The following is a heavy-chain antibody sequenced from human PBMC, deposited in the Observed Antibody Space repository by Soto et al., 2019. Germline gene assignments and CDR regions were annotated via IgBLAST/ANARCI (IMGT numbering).Heavy chain of an antibody. CDR2: INPDGTTT. V-gene: IGHV3-23*05. D-gene: IGHD3-16*01. Sequence: EVQLLQSGGGLVQPGGSLRLSCVASGFAFSDSAMRWVRQAPGKGPEWVATINPDGTTTQYADFVKGRFTVSRDNARTTLFLQMNGLRAEDTALYYCAKDLSWGQSDYWGRGTLVTVSS. CDR3: AKDLSWGQSDY. J-gene: IGHJ4*02. CDR1: GFAFSDSA.